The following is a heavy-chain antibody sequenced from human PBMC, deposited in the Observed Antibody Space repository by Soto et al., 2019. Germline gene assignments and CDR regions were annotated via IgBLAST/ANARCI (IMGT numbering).Heavy chain of an antibody. Sequence: SETLSLTCTVSGGSISSYYWSWSRQPPGKGLEWIGYIYYSGSTNYNPSLKSRVTISVDTSKNQFSLKLSSVTAADTAVYYCARHEGYCSSTSCYYNWFDPWGQGTLVTVSS. CDR3: ARHEGYCSSTSCYYNWFDP. CDR2: IYYSGST. CDR1: GGSISSYY. V-gene: IGHV4-59*08. D-gene: IGHD2-2*01. J-gene: IGHJ5*02.